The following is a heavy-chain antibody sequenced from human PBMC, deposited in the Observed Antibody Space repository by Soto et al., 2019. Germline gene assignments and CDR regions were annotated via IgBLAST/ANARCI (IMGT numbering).Heavy chain of an antibody. D-gene: IGHD6-19*01. CDR1: GGSISSYY. CDR3: ARGPYSSGWYLFDY. J-gene: IGHJ4*02. CDR2: IYYSGST. Sequence: QVQLQESGPGLVKPSETLSLTCTVSGGSISSYYWSWIRQPPGKGLEWIGYIYYSGSTNYNPSLKSRVTISVATPKNQFPLKLSSVTAADTAVYYCARGPYSSGWYLFDYWGQGTLVTVSS. V-gene: IGHV4-59*01.